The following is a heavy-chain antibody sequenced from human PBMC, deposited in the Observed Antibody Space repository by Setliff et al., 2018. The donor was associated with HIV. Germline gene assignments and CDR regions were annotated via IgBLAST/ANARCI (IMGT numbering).Heavy chain of an antibody. V-gene: IGHV5-51*01. CDR1: GYSFTSYW. J-gene: IGHJ6*03. CDR2: IYPGDSDT. CDR3: ARLGGDVVVVAETGCYYMDV. D-gene: IGHD2-15*01. Sequence: LKISRKGSGYSFTSYWIGWVRKMHGQGLEWLGTIYPGDSDTRYSPSFQGPVTISAEKSISTAYLQWSSLQASDTAMYYCARLGGDVVVVAETGCYYMDVWGKGTTVTVSS.